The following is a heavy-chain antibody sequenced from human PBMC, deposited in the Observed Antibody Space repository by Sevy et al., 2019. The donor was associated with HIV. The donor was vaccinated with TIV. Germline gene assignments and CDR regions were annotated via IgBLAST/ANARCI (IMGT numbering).Heavy chain of an antibody. CDR2: VYHTGST. D-gene: IGHD5-12*01. V-gene: IGHV4-59*01. Sequence: SETLSLTCTVSGGSISVYYWSWIRQPPGKELEYIGYVYHTGSTNYNPSLKSRVTISVDTSNNQFSLKLTSMTAADTAVYYCARAPPVRSGDDSLNWFDPWGQGTLVTVSS. CDR1: GGSISVYY. CDR3: ARAPPVRSGDDSLNWFDP. J-gene: IGHJ5*02.